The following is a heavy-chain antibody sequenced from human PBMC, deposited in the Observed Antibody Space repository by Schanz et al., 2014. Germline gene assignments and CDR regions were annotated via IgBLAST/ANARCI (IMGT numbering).Heavy chain of an antibody. CDR1: GFTFNSYA. CDR3: ARPRFDYGEVDY. V-gene: IGHV3-23*04. D-gene: IGHD4-17*01. J-gene: IGHJ4*02. Sequence: EVQLVESGGGLVQPGGSLRLSCAASGFTFNSYAMTWVRQAPGKGLEWVSSISHSGGSKYYADSVKGRFTMSRDNSKNTLYLQMNSLRAEDTAVYYCARPRFDYGEVDYWGQGTLVTVSS. CDR2: ISHSGGSK.